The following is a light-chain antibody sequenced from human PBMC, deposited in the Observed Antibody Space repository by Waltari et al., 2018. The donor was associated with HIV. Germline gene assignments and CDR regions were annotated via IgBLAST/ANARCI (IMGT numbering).Light chain of an antibody. J-gene: IGLJ2*01. Sequence: QPKMTQAPSASKTPGQRITMSCSGSKSNIGNNYIYWYQQIAGAAPRLVMASNDQRPAGVPDRFSGTKSGTSAFLAITGLRLDDEATYVCASWDDNLGHWIFGGGTKLTVL. CDR1: KSNIGNNY. CDR3: ASWDDNLGHWI. V-gene: IGLV1-47*02. CDR2: SND.